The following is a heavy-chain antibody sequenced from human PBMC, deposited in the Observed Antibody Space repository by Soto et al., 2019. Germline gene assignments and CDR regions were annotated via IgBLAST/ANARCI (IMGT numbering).Heavy chain of an antibody. D-gene: IGHD1-26*01. CDR3: AKLGALLRSPFDY. CDR2: ISGSGGST. CDR1: GFTFISYA. J-gene: IGHJ4*02. V-gene: IGHV3-23*01. Sequence: PGWSLRLACASSGFTFISYAMSWVRQAPGKGLEWVSAISGSGGSTYYADSVKGRFTISRDNSKNTLYLQMNSLRAEDTAVYYCAKLGALLRSPFDYWGQGTLVTVSS.